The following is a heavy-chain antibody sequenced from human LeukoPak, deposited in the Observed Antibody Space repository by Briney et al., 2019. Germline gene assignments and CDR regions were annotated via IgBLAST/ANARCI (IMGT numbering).Heavy chain of an antibody. CDR3: AGDAWGRGWFDP. CDR2: ISPSGSS. D-gene: IGHD1-26*01. CDR1: AVSIFSSTH. V-gene: IGHV4-4*02. J-gene: IGHJ5*02. Sequence: SETLSLTCAVSAVSIFSSTHWSWVRQPPGKGLEWIGQISPSGSSNYSPSLNSRVTISADKSRTQFYLKVTFVTAADTAVYYCAGDAWGRGWFDPWGQGTLVTVSS.